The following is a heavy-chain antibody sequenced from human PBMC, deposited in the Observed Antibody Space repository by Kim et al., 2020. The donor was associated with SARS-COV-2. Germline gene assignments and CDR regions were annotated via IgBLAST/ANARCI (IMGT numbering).Heavy chain of an antibody. CDR1: GGSISSSSYY. J-gene: IGHJ4*02. D-gene: IGHD6-6*01. CDR3: ANDEYSSSPVDH. CDR2: IYYSGST. V-gene: IGHV4-39*01. Sequence: SETLSLTCTVSGGSISSSSYYWGWIRQPPGKGLEWIGSIYYSGSTYYNPSLKSRVTISVDTSKNQFSLKLSSVTAADTAVYYCANDEYSSSPVDHWGQGTLVTVSS.